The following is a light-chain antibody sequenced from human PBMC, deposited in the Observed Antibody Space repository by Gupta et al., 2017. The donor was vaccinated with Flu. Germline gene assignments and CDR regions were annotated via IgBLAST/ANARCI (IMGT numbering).Light chain of an antibody. V-gene: IGKV1-9*01. J-gene: IGKJ4*01. CDR3: QQFYGSPLT. CDR2: AAS. CDR1: QGISSY. Sequence: PSFLSASVGDRVTITCRASQGISSYLAWYQQKAGKAPKLLLYAASILQSGVPSRFSGSGSGTEFTLTISSLQPEDFATFYCQQFYGSPLTFGRGTKVEIK.